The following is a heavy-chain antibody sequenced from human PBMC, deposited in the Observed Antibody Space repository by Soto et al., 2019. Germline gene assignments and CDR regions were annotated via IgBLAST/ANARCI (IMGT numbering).Heavy chain of an antibody. J-gene: IGHJ3*01. Sequence: EVQLVESGGGLVKPGGSLSLSCVVSGLTFNNAWMTWVRQAPGKGLEWVGRIKSKTDGAATEFAAPVAGRFTLSRDDSKNTLYLDMSNLRAEDTGVYFCTTDPRWGFWGQGTMVTVSS. V-gene: IGHV3-15*07. CDR1: GLTFNNAW. CDR3: TTDPRWGF. CDR2: IKSKTDGAAT. D-gene: IGHD3-16*01.